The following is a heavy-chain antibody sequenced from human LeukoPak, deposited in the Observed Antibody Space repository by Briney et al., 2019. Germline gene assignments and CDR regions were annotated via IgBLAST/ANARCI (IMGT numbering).Heavy chain of an antibody. CDR3: AKDCLWGLSGPELDY. CDR2: ISYDGSNK. J-gene: IGHJ4*02. V-gene: IGHV3-30*18. CDR1: GFTFSSYG. D-gene: IGHD3-16*01. Sequence: PGGSLRLSCAASGFTFSSYGMHWVRQAPGKGPEWVAVISYDGSNKYYADSVKGRFTISRDNSKNTLYLQMNSLRAEDTAVYYCAKDCLWGLSGPELDYWGQGTLVTVSS.